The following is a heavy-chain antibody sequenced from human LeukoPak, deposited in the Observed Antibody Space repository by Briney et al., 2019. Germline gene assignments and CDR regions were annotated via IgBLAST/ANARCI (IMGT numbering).Heavy chain of an antibody. CDR1: GGSFSGYY. CDR2: INHSGST. V-gene: IGHV4-34*01. D-gene: IGHD6-13*01. CDR3: ARGPGIAAAKRYGMDV. Sequence: SSETLSLTCAVYGGSFSGYYWSWIRQPPGKGLEWIGEINHSGSTNYNPSLKSRVTISVDTSNNQFSLKLSSVTAADTAVYYCARGPGIAAAKRYGMDVWGKGTTVTVSS. J-gene: IGHJ6*04.